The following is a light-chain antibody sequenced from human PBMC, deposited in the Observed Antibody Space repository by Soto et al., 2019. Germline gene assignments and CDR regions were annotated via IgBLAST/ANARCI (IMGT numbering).Light chain of an antibody. Sequence: QSVLTQPPSASGTPGQRVTISCSGSSSNIGSNTVNWFQQLPGTAPKLLIYGQNQRPAGVPGRFSASKSGSSASLAISAPQSEDEADYYCGTWDDSLDAWVFGGGTKVTVL. V-gene: IGLV1-44*01. CDR1: SSNIGSNT. J-gene: IGLJ3*02. CDR2: GQN. CDR3: GTWDDSLDAWV.